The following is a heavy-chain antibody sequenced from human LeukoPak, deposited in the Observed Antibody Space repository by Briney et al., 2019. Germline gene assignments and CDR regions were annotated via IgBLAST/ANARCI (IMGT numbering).Heavy chain of an antibody. D-gene: IGHD6-19*01. CDR1: GFTFSSYA. Sequence: GGSLRLSCAASGFTFSSYAMHWVRQAPGKGLEWVAIISYDGSDKYYADSVKGRLTISRDNSKSTLYLQMVSLRTEDTAVYYCARADGSVAGPPSGHWGQGTLVTVSS. J-gene: IGHJ4*02. CDR2: ISYDGSDK. CDR3: ARADGSVAGPPSGH. V-gene: IGHV3-30-3*01.